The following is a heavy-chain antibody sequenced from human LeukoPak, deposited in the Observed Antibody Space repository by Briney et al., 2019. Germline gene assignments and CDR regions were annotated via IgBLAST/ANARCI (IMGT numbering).Heavy chain of an antibody. V-gene: IGHV1-18*01. D-gene: IGHD6-19*01. Sequence: GGSLRLSCAASGFTFSNYAMSWVRQAPGQGLEWMGWISAYDGNTNYAQKLQGRVTMTTDTSTSTAYMELRSLRSDDTAVYYCALPGIAVAGDYWGQGTLVTVSS. CDR1: GFTFSNYA. CDR2: ISAYDGNT. CDR3: ALPGIAVAGDY. J-gene: IGHJ4*02.